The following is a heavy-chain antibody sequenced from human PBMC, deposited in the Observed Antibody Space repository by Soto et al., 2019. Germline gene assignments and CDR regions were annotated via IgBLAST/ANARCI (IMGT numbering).Heavy chain of an antibody. CDR2: MNPNSGNT. Sequence: ASVKVSCKASGCTFTRYDINWVRQAAGQGLEWMGWMNPNSGNTGYAQKFKGRVTMTRNTSISTAYMELSSLRSEDTAVYYCAARGATGSSDYSGLDVWGQGTTVTVSS. CDR1: GCTFTRYD. J-gene: IGHJ6*02. V-gene: IGHV1-8*01. D-gene: IGHD3-16*01. CDR3: AARGATGSSDYSGLDV.